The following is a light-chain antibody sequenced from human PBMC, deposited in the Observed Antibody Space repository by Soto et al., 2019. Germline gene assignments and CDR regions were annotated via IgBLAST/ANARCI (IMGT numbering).Light chain of an antibody. CDR1: QDISNY. CDR3: QQYDNLPLT. CDR2: DAS. V-gene: IGKV1-33*01. J-gene: IGKJ4*01. Sequence: DIQMTQSPSSLSASVGDRVTITCQASQDISNYLNWYQQKPGKAPKLLIYDASNLETVVPSRFSGSGSGTDFTLTISSLQPEDISTYYCQQYDNLPLTFGGGTNVEIK.